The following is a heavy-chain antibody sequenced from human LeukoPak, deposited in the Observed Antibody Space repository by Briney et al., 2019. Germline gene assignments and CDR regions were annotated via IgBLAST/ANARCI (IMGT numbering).Heavy chain of an antibody. CDR1: GFTFSSYE. CDR3: AREGGTGEFDY. CDR2: ISSSSSYI. V-gene: IGHV3-21*01. Sequence: GGSLRLSCAASGFTFSSYEMNWVRQAPGKGLEWVSSISSSSSYIYYADSVKGRFTISRDNAKNSLYLQMNSLRAEDTAVYYCAREGGTGEFDYWGQGTLVTVSS. J-gene: IGHJ4*02. D-gene: IGHD3/OR15-3a*01.